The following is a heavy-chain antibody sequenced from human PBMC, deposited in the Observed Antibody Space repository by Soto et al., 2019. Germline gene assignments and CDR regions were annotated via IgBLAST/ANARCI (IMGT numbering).Heavy chain of an antibody. CDR2: ICYSGST. CDR1: GGSISSSSYY. J-gene: IGHJ6*03. CDR3: ARRITIFGVGYYMDV. Sequence: QLQLQESGPGLVKPSETLSLTCTVSGGSISSSSYYWGWIRQPPGKGLEWIGSICYSGSTYYNPSLKSRVTISVDTSKNQFSLKLSSVTAADTAVYYCARRITIFGVGYYMDVWGKGTTVTVSS. D-gene: IGHD3-3*01. V-gene: IGHV4-39*01.